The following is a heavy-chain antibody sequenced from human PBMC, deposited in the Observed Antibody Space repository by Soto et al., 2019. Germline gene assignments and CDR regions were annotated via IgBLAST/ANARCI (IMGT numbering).Heavy chain of an antibody. D-gene: IGHD6-19*01. Sequence: RACLRLSCAGSVLTLTRSAGSWVRQAPGKVLEWVSGISAGGGGTYYADSVKVRLTISRDVSKNTVYLQMNGLRVEDTAVYYCATDVGQWVENFDYWGHGSLVTVSS. CDR3: ATDVGQWVENFDY. CDR2: ISAGGGGT. CDR1: VLTLTRSA. J-gene: IGHJ4*01. V-gene: IGHV3-23*01.